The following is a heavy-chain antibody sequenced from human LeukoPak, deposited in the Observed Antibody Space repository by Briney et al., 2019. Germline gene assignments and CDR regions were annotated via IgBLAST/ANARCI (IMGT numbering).Heavy chain of an antibody. CDR2: IYYSGST. CDR1: GGSISSSSYY. J-gene: IGHJ6*02. CDR3: ARARSVAGTWRPPYYYYGMDV. Sequence: SETLSLTCTVSGGSISSSSYYWGWIRQPPGKGLEWIGSIYYSGSTYYNPSLKSRVTISVDTSKNQFSLKLSSVTAADTAVYYCARARSVAGTWRPPYYYYGMDVWGQGTTVTVSS. D-gene: IGHD2-15*01. V-gene: IGHV4-39*01.